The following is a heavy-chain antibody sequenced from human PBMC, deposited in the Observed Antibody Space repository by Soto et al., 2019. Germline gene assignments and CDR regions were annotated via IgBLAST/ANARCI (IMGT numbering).Heavy chain of an antibody. CDR1: GYSFTDYY. V-gene: IGHV1-2*02. CDR3: ARELNSGLNNLES. J-gene: IGHJ4*02. CDR2: INPNSGAT. D-gene: IGHD6-19*01. Sequence: QVHLVQSGAEVKKPGASVKVSCKTSGYSFTDYYVHWVRQAPGQGLEWMGWINPNSGATNYAQQFQGRVTMTGDTSISTAYMELIRLRSDDTAVYYCARELNSGLNNLESWGQGTLVTVSS.